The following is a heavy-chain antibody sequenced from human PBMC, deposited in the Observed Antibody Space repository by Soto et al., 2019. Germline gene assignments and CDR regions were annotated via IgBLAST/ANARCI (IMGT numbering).Heavy chain of an antibody. J-gene: IGHJ3*02. CDR2: SYHSGST. CDR3: ARGTSCGRDAFDI. Sequence: QVQLQESGPGLVKPSGTLSLTCAVSSGSISSSNWWRWVRQPPGKGLEWIGESYHSGSTNYNPSLKSRVTISVDKSKNQCSLKLSSVTAADTGVYYCARGTSCGRDAFDIGGQGTMVTVSS. CDR1: SGSISSSNW. V-gene: IGHV4-4*02.